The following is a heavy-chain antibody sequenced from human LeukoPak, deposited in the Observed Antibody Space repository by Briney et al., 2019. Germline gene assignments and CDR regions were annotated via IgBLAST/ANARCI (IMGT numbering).Heavy chain of an antibody. V-gene: IGHV3-23*01. CDR1: GFTFSAYA. CDR3: AKDWGAYGDLSNS. J-gene: IGHJ4*02. D-gene: IGHD4-17*01. CDR2: ISGSGSGM. Sequence: PGGSLRLSCEASGFTFSAYAMTWVRQAPGKGLEWVSGISGSGSGMYYADSVKGRFTISRDNSKNTLFLQMNSLRADDTAVYYCAKDWGAYGDLSNSWGQGTLVTVSS.